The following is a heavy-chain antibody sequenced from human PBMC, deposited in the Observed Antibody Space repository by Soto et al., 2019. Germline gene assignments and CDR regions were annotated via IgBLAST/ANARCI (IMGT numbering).Heavy chain of an antibody. CDR3: AREGDVVVVPNYYYGMDV. J-gene: IGHJ6*02. CDR1: GYTFTSYG. V-gene: IGHV1-18*04. CDR2: ISAYNGNT. D-gene: IGHD2-15*01. Sequence: AAVKVYCKASGYTFTSYGISWVRQAPGQGLEWMGWISAYNGNTNYAQKLQGRVTMTTDTSTSTAYMELRSLRSDDTAVYYCAREGDVVVVPNYYYGMDVWGQGTTVTVSS.